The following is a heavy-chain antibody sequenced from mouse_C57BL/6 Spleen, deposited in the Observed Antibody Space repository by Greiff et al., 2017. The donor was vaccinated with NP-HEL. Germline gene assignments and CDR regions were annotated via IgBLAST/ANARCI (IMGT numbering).Heavy chain of an antibody. Sequence: DVKLVESGGGLVQPKGSLKLSCAASGFTFNTYAMHWVRQAPGKGLEWVARIRSKSSNYATYYADSVKDRFTISRDDSQSMLYLQMNNLKTEDTAMYYCGRDDGVLWSYAMDYWGQGTSVTVSS. CDR2: IRSKSSNYAT. CDR1: GFTFNTYA. CDR3: GRDDGVLWSYAMDY. V-gene: IGHV10-3*01. D-gene: IGHD1-1*02. J-gene: IGHJ4*01.